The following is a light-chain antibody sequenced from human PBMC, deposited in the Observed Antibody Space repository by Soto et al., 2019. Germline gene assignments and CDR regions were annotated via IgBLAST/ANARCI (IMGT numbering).Light chain of an antibody. CDR2: DAS. CDR1: HSFSTY. V-gene: IGKV3-11*01. J-gene: IGKJ5*01. CDR3: QQRSNWPIT. Sequence: EMVLTQSPATLSLSPGERATLSCRASHSFSTYLAWCQQKPGQAPRLLIYDASNKATGIPARFSGSGSGTDFTLTISSLEPEDFAVYYCQQRSNWPITFGQGARLEIK.